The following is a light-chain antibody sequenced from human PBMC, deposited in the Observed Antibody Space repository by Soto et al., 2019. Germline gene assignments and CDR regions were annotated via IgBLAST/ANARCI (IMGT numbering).Light chain of an antibody. CDR1: QSVRNN. CDR2: YAS. CDR3: QQYNNWPPMT. Sequence: EIMMTQSPATLSVSPGERATLSCRASQSVRNNLAWYQQKPGQAPRLLIYYASTRATGVPARFSGSGSGTEFTLTISSLQSEDSALYYCQQYNNWPPMTFGQGKRLEI. J-gene: IGKJ5*01. V-gene: IGKV3-15*01.